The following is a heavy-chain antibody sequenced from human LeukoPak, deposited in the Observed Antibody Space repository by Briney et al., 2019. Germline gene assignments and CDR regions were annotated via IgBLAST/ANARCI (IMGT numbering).Heavy chain of an antibody. J-gene: IGHJ4*02. CDR2: ISWNSGSI. Sequence: PGGSLRLSCAASGFTFDDYAMHWVRQAPGKGLEWVSGISWNSGSIGYADSVKGRFTISRDNAKNSLYLQMNSLRAEDMALYYCAKDRNYDFWSGYLDYWGQGTLVTVSS. CDR3: AKDRNYDFWSGYLDY. D-gene: IGHD3-3*01. V-gene: IGHV3-9*03. CDR1: GFTFDDYA.